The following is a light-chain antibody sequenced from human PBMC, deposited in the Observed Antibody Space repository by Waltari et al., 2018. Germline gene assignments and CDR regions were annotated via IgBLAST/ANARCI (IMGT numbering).Light chain of an antibody. CDR2: AAS. V-gene: IGKV1-39*01. CDR1: QGVSSY. CDR3: QQSYSTLRIT. J-gene: IGKJ5*01. Sequence: DIQMTQSPSSLSASLGDRVTVTCRASQGVSSYLNWYQQKPGKAPKLLIYAASNLQSGVPSRFSGSGSGTDFTLTISSLQPEDFATYYCQQSYSTLRITFGQGTRLEIK.